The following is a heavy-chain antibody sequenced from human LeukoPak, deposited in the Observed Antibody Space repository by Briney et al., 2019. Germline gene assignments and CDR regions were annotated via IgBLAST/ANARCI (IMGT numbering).Heavy chain of an antibody. Sequence: GGSLRLSCAASGFTVSTNYMSWVRQTPGKGLEWVSVIYSGGSTYYADSVKGRFTISRDNSKNTLYLQMNSLRAEDTAIYYCAKVNSGYDPGYWGQGTLVTVSS. CDR3: AKVNSGYDPGY. J-gene: IGHJ4*02. D-gene: IGHD5-12*01. V-gene: IGHV3-53*01. CDR2: IYSGGST. CDR1: GFTVSTNY.